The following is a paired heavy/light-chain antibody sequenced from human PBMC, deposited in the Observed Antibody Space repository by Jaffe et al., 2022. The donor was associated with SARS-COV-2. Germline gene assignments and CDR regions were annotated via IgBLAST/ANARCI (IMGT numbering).Heavy chain of an antibody. V-gene: IGHV3-23*01. CDR3: AKSLRGDSWYLGLDY. CDR1: GFTFSSYA. J-gene: IGHJ4*02. D-gene: IGHD6-13*01. Sequence: EVHLLESGGGLVQPGGSLRVSCAASGFTFSSYAMNWVRQAPGKGLEWVSDISGSGGGAYYADSVKGRFTISRDNSKNTLYLQMNSLRVEDTAVYYCAKSLRGDSWYLGLDYWGQGTLVTVAS. CDR2: ISGSGGGA.
Light chain of an antibody. CDR2: END. CDR1: SFNIGNNY. J-gene: IGLJ3*02. Sequence: QSVLTQPPSLSAAPGQKVTISCSGTSFNIGNNYISWYQRLPGTAPKLLIYENDKRPSGIPDRFSGSKSGTSATLGITGLQTGDEADYYCGTWDSNLRGGVFGGGTKLTVL. CDR3: GTWDSNLRGGV. V-gene: IGLV1-51*02.